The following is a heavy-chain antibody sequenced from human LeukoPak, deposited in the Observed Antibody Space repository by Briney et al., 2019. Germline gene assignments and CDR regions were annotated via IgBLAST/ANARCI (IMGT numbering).Heavy chain of an antibody. J-gene: IGHJ6*03. CDR3: ARGRGSGSYYWAYYYYYYMDV. CDR2: IIPIFGTA. V-gene: IGHV1-69*06. CDR1: GGTFSSYA. D-gene: IGHD3-10*01. Sequence: GASVKVSCKASGGTFSSYAISWVRQAPGQGLEWMGGIIPIFGTANYAQKFQGRVTITADKSTSTAYMELSSLRSEDTAVYYCARGRGSGSYYWAYYYYYYMDVWGKGTTVTVSS.